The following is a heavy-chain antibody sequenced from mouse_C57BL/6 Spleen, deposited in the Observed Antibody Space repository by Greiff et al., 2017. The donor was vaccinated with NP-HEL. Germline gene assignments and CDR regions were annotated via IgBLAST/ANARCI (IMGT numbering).Heavy chain of an antibody. CDR2: ISDGGSYT. D-gene: IGHD1-1*01. Sequence: EVKLMESGGGLVKPGGSLKLSCAASGFTFSSYAMSWVRQTPEKRLEWVATISDGGSYTYYPDNVKGRFTISRDNAKNNLYLQLSHLKSEDTAMYYCARDAYYGSALFAYWGQGTLVTVSA. CDR3: ARDAYYGSALFAY. V-gene: IGHV5-4*01. CDR1: GFTFSSYA. J-gene: IGHJ3*01.